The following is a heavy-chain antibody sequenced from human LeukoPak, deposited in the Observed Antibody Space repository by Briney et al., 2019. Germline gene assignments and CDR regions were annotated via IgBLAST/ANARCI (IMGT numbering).Heavy chain of an antibody. Sequence: GGSLRLSCAASGFIFSSFWMHWVRQVPGKGLVWVSRINSDGSGTRYADSVKGRFTISRDNSKNTLYLQMNSLRAEDTAVYYCARDYYDSSGYSFDYWGQGTLVTVSS. CDR2: INSDGSGT. D-gene: IGHD3-22*01. CDR1: GFIFSSFW. J-gene: IGHJ4*02. CDR3: ARDYYDSSGYSFDY. V-gene: IGHV3-74*01.